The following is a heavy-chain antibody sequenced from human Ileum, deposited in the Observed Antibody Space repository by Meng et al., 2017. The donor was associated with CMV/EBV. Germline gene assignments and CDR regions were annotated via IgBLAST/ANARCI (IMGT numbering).Heavy chain of an antibody. CDR1: GGSISSYY. CDR2: IYYTGST. J-gene: IGHJ3*02. CDR3: ARGYYDSSGSSNTFDI. D-gene: IGHD3-22*01. Sequence: GSLRLSCTVSGGSISSYYWSWIRQPPGKGLEWIGYIYYTGSTNYNPSLKSRVTISLDTSKNQFVLKLSTVTAADTAVYYCARGYYDSSGSSNTFDIWGQGTMVTVSS. V-gene: IGHV4-59*01.